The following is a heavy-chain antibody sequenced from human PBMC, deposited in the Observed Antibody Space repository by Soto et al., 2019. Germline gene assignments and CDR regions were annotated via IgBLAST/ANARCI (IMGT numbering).Heavy chain of an antibody. CDR1: GYSFTSYW. V-gene: IGHV5-51*01. Sequence: GESLKLSCKGSGYSFTSYWIGWVRQMPGKGLEWMGIIYPGDSDTRYSPSFQGQVTISADKSISTAYLQWSSLKASDTAMYYCARFGSGYNYYYYGMDVWGKGTTVTVSS. CDR2: IYPGDSDT. J-gene: IGHJ6*04. CDR3: ARFGSGYNYYYYGMDV. D-gene: IGHD3-22*01.